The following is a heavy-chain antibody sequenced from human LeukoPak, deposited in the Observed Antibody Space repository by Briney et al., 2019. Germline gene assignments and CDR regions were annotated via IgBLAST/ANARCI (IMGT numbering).Heavy chain of an antibody. J-gene: IGHJ3*02. V-gene: IGHV4-39*01. CDR2: IYYSGST. CDR1: GGSISSSSYY. CDR3: ARRPYDSKAFDI. D-gene: IGHD3-22*01. Sequence: SETLSLTCTVSGGSISSSSYYWGWIRQPPGKGLEWIGSIYYSGSTHYNPSLKSRVTISVDTSKNQFSLKLSSVTAADTAVYYCARRPYDSKAFDIWGQGTMVTVS.